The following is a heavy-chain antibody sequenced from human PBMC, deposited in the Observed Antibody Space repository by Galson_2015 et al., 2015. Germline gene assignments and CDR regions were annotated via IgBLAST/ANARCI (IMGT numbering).Heavy chain of an antibody. V-gene: IGHV1-69*13. J-gene: IGHJ1*01. CDR2: IFPSYDTA. CDR1: GVTFSIYG. Sequence: SVKVSCKASGVTFSIYGVSWVRQAPGPGLEWMGEIFPSYDTANYARKFQGRVTITADASTSTAYMDLSSLRSEDTAVHYCARGRRYCSSGSCFVGCFHHWGQGTLVTVSS. CDR3: ARGRRYCSSGSCFVGCFHH. D-gene: IGHD2-15*01.